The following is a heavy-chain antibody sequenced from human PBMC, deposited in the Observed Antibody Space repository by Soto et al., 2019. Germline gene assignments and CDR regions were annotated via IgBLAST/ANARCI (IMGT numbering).Heavy chain of an antibody. CDR1: GGSISSGGYS. CDR2: IYHSGST. Sequence: SETLSLTCAVSGGSISSGGYSWSWIRQPPGKGLEWIGYIYHSGSTYYNPSLKSRVTISVDRSKNQISMKLSSVTAAYTAVYYCARLGAYYQALDSWGRGTLVTVSS. D-gene: IGHD3-22*01. V-gene: IGHV4-30-2*01. J-gene: IGHJ4*02. CDR3: ARLGAYYQALDS.